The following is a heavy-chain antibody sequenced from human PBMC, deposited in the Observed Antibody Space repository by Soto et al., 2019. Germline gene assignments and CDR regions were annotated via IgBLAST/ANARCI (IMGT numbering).Heavy chain of an antibody. CDR2: ITTTGGYI. Sequence: EVQLVESGGGLVKPGGSLKLSCVASGFTFSSYTMNWVGQAPGKGLEWVSSITTTGGYIKYADSVRGRFTISRDNAKNSLYLQMNSLRAEDTAVYYCASPKGGAFDIWGQGTMVTVSS. J-gene: IGHJ3*02. D-gene: IGHD3-16*01. V-gene: IGHV3-21*01. CDR1: GFTFSSYT. CDR3: ASPKGGAFDI.